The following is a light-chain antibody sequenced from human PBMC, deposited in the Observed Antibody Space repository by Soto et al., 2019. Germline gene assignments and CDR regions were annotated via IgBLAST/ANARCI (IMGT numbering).Light chain of an antibody. CDR2: TNN. Sequence: QSVLTQPPSASGTPGQSVTISCSGSSSNIGSNTVNWYQQLPGTAPKLVIYTNNQRPSGVSDRFSGSKSGTSASLAISGLQYEDEADYYCAAWADSPNGLGVFGGGTKLSVL. J-gene: IGLJ3*02. CDR1: SSNIGSNT. V-gene: IGLV1-44*01. CDR3: AAWADSPNGLGV.